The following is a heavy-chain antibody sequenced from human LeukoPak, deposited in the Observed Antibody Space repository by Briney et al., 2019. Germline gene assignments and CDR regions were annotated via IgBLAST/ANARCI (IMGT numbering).Heavy chain of an antibody. CDR2: ISSSSYI. V-gene: IGHV3-69-1*01. J-gene: IGHJ4*02. CDR3: ARDLWSSPMFDY. CDR1: GGSFSGYY. D-gene: IGHD2-21*01. Sequence: ETLSLTCAVYGGSFSGYYWSWIRQPPGKGLEWVSSISSSSYIYYADSVKGRFTISRDNAKNSLYPQMNSLRAEDTAVYYCARDLWSSPMFDYWGQGTLVTVSS.